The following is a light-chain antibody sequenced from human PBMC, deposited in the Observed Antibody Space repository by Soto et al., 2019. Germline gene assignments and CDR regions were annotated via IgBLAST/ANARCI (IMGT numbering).Light chain of an antibody. CDR2: SNN. J-gene: IGLJ1*01. Sequence: QSVLTQTPSASGTPGQRVTISCSGSSSNIGVNTVNWYQHVPGTAPTLVIYSNNQRPSGVPDRFSGSRSGTSASLAISGLQSEDEADYYCSSWDGSLSGYVFGAGTKVTVL. CDR1: SSNIGVNT. V-gene: IGLV1-44*01. CDR3: SSWDGSLSGYV.